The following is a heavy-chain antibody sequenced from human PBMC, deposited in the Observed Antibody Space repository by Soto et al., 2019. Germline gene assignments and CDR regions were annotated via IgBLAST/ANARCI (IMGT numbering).Heavy chain of an antibody. J-gene: IGHJ4*02. CDR3: ARAEPNHYNFWSGQFDY. V-gene: IGHV4-59*01. Sequence: SVTLCHPWSVSCGSIISYYWRCIRQPPGKGLEWIGYIYYSGSTNYNPSLKSRVTISVDTSKNQFSLKLSSVTAADTAVYYCARAEPNHYNFWSGQFDYWGQGTLVTVSS. D-gene: IGHD3-3*01. CDR1: CGSIISYY. CDR2: IYYSGST.